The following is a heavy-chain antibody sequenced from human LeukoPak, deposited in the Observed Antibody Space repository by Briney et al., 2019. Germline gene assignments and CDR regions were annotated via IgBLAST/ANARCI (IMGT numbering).Heavy chain of an antibody. V-gene: IGHV3-30*18. CDR3: AKDEGYFDY. CDR2: ISYDGSNK. Sequence: GGSLRLSCAASGFTFSSYGMHWVRQAPGKGLEWVVVISYDGSNKYYADSVKGRFTISRDNSKNTLYLQMNSLRAEDTAVYYCAKDEGYFDYWGQGTLVTVSS. CDR1: GFTFSSYG. J-gene: IGHJ4*02.